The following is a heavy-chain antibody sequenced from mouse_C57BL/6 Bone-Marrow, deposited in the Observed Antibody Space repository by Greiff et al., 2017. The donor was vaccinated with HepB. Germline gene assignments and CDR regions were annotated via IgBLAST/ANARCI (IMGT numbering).Heavy chain of an antibody. CDR1: GFSLSTFGMG. D-gene: IGHD2-4*01. CDR2: IWWDDDK. J-gene: IGHJ2*01. V-gene: IGHV8-8*01. Sequence: QVTLKESGPGILQPSQTLRLTCSFSGFSLSTFGMGVGWIRQPSGKGLEWLAHIWWDDDKYYNPALKSRLTISKDTSKNQVFLKIANVDTADTATYYCARIYDYALEGYFDYWGQGTTLTVSS. CDR3: ARIYDYALEGYFDY.